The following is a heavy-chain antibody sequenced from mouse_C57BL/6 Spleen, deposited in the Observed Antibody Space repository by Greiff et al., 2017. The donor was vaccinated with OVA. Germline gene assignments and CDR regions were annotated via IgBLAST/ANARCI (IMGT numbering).Heavy chain of an antibody. CDR1: GYTFTSYW. V-gene: IGHV1-55*01. CDR3: ARSWGNYVDGDY. Sequence: VQLQQSGAELVKPGASVKMSCKASGYTFTSYWITWVKQRPGQGLEWIGDIYPGSGSTNYNEKFKSKATLTVDTSSSTAYMQLSSLTSEDSAVYYCARSWGNYVDGDYWGQGTSVTVSS. CDR2: IYPGSGST. D-gene: IGHD2-1*01. J-gene: IGHJ4*01.